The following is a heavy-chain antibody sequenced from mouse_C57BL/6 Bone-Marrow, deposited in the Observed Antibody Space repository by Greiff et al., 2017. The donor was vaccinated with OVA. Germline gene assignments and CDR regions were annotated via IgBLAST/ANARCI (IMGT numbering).Heavy chain of an antibody. Sequence: EVKLMESVAELVRPGASVKLSCTASGFNITNTYMHWVKQRPEQGLEWIGRIDPANGNTKYAPKFQGKATITADTSSNTAYLQLSSLTSEDTAIYYCARDGSSCWYFDVWGTGTTVTVSS. CDR1: GFNITNTY. V-gene: IGHV14-3*01. D-gene: IGHD1-1*01. J-gene: IGHJ1*03. CDR3: ARDGSSCWYFDV. CDR2: IDPANGNT.